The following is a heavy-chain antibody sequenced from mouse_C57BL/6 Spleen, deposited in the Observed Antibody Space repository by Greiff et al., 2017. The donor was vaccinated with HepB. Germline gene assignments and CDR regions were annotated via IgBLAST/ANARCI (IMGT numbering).Heavy chain of an antibody. V-gene: IGHV1-62-2*01. D-gene: IGHD1-1*01. Sequence: LVKPGASVKLSCQASGYTFTEYTIHWVKQRSGQGLEWIGWFYPGSGSIKYNEKFKDKATLTADKSSSTVYMELSRLTSEDSAVYFCARHEGLLRPFDYWGQGTTLTVSS. CDR3: ARHEGLLRPFDY. CDR2: FYPGSGSI. J-gene: IGHJ2*01. CDR1: GYTFTEYT.